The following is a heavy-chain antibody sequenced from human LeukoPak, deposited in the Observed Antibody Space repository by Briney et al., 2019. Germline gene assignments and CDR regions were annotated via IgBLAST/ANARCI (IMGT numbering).Heavy chain of an antibody. CDR1: GFTFSSYA. Sequence: GGSLRLSCAASGFTFSSYAMHGVRQAPGKGLEWVAVISYDGSNKYYADSVKGRFTISRDNSKNTLYLQMNSLRAEDTAVYYCARGGYGSGSYLDYWGQGTLVTVSS. CDR3: ARGGYGSGSYLDY. V-gene: IGHV3-30-3*01. CDR2: ISYDGSNK. D-gene: IGHD3-10*01. J-gene: IGHJ4*02.